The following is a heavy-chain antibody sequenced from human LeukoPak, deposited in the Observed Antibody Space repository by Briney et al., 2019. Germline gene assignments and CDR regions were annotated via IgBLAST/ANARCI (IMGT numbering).Heavy chain of an antibody. CDR1: GYTFTSYA. J-gene: IGHJ5*02. CDR2: INTNTGNP. CDR3: AREDYRYAAVNGGDWFDP. Sequence: GASVKVSCKASGYTFTSYAMNWVRQAPGQGLEWMGWINTNTGNPTYAQGFTGRFVFSLDTSVSTAYLQISSLKAEDTAVYYCAREDYRYAAVNGGDWFDPWGQGTLVTVSS. V-gene: IGHV7-4-1*02. D-gene: IGHD4/OR15-4a*01.